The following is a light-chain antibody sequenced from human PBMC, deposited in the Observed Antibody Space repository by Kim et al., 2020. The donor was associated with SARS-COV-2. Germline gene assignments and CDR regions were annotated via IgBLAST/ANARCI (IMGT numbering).Light chain of an antibody. J-gene: IGLJ2*01. CDR2: DLS. CDR1: SLYVGVYNY. Sequence: QSITIPGPATSLYVGVYNYFAWYQQHPGKAPHLMIYDLSNPPSGVSNRFSRSKSGNTASLTISGLQAEDEADYYCSSYTSSSTGIFGGGTQLTVL. CDR3: SSYTSSSTGI. V-gene: IGLV2-14*03.